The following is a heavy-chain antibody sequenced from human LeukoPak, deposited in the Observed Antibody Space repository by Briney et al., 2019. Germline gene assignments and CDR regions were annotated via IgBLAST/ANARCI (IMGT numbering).Heavy chain of an antibody. V-gene: IGHV1-46*01. J-gene: IGHJ4*02. CDR3: ARGSLRYFDPSDY. D-gene: IGHD3-9*01. CDR1: GYTLSSYY. CDR2: VNPSGGNT. Sequence: ASVKVSCKASGYTLSSYYIHWVRQAPGQGLEWMGMVNPSGGNTPYAQKFEGRVTMTTDTSTSTAYMELRSLRSDDTAVYYCARGSLRYFDPSDYWGQGTLVTVSS.